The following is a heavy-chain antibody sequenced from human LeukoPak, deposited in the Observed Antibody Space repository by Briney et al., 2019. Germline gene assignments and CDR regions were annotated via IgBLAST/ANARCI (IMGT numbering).Heavy chain of an antibody. Sequence: GGSLRLSCAASGFTFSSYGMHWVRQAPGKGLEWVSAISGGGNTYYADSVKGRFTISRDNSKNTLYLQMNSLRAEDTAVYYCAKRELLGMYYFDYWGQGTLVTVSS. CDR2: ISGGGNT. J-gene: IGHJ4*02. CDR1: GFTFSSYG. CDR3: AKRELLGMYYFDY. V-gene: IGHV3-23*01. D-gene: IGHD1-26*01.